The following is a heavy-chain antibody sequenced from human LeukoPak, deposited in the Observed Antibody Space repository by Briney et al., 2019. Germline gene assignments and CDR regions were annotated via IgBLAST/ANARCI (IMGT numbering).Heavy chain of an antibody. Sequence: GGSLRLSCAASGFTLSNYVMHWVRQAPGEGLEWVTGISNDGGSKHYPDSMKGRFTISRDNSKNTLFLQMDGLRSADTAVYYCAREGESSGHAGAFDIWGQGTMVIVSS. CDR2: ISNDGGSK. CDR3: AREGESSGHAGAFDI. D-gene: IGHD6-19*01. J-gene: IGHJ3*02. CDR1: GFTLSNYV. V-gene: IGHV3-30-3*01.